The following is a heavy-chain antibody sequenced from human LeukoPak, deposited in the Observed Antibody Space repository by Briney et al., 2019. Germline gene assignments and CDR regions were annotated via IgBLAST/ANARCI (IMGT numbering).Heavy chain of an antibody. CDR3: ARDDYYGSGSYSLDY. CDR1: GFTFSSYS. Sequence: GGSLRLSCAASGFTFSSYSMNWVRQAQGKGLEWVSSISSSSSYIYYADSVKGRFTISRDNAKNSLYLQMNSLRAEDTAVYYCARDDYYGSGSYSLDYWGQGTLVTVSS. J-gene: IGHJ4*02. D-gene: IGHD3-10*01. CDR2: ISSSSSYI. V-gene: IGHV3-21*01.